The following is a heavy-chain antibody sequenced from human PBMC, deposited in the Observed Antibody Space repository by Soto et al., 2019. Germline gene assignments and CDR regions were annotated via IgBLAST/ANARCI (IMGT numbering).Heavy chain of an antibody. CDR3: AKNGLDNSPSAIDS. J-gene: IGHJ4*02. CDR2: IIPIFGTA. D-gene: IGHD2-8*01. V-gene: IGHV1-69*13. Sequence: GASVKVSCKASGGTFSSYAISWVRQAPGQGLEWMGGIIPIFGTANYAQKFQDRVTITADESTSTAYMELNSLRAEDTALYYCAKNGLDNSPSAIDSWGPGTLVTVSS. CDR1: GGTFSSYA.